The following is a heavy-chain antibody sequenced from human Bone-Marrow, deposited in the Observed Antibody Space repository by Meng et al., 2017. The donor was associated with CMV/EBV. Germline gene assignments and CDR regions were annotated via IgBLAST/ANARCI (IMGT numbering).Heavy chain of an antibody. J-gene: IGHJ4*02. V-gene: IGHV3-38-3*01. D-gene: IGHD3-3*01. CDR1: GFTVSSNE. CDR2: ISGGST. Sequence: GESLKISCAASGFTVSSNEMSGVRQAPGKGLEWVSPISGGSTYYADSRKGRFTISRDNSKNTLHLQMNSLRAEDTAVYYCARDGGNYDGFFYYWGQGTLVTVSS. CDR3: ARDGGNYDGFFYY.